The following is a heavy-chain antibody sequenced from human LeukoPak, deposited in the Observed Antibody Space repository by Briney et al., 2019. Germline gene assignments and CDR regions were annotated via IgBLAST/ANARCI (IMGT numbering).Heavy chain of an antibody. CDR3: ARDRGTTMIVAFDY. D-gene: IGHD3-22*01. CDR1: GFTFSSYS. J-gene: IGHJ4*02. Sequence: GGSLRLSCAASGFTFSSYSMNWVRQAPGKRLEWVSSISSSSSYIYYADSVKGRFTISRDNAKNSLYLQMNSLRAEDTAVYYCARDRGTTMIVAFDYWGQGTLVTVSS. CDR2: ISSSSSYI. V-gene: IGHV3-21*01.